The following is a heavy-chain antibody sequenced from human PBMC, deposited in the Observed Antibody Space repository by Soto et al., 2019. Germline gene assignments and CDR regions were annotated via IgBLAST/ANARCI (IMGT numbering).Heavy chain of an antibody. J-gene: IGHJ4*02. Sequence: ASVKVSCKVSGYTLTELSMHWVRQAPGKGLEWMGGFDPEDGETIYAQKFQGRVTMTEDTSTDTAYMELSSLRSEDTAVYYCAKDSSSGFNFDYWGQGTLVTVSS. V-gene: IGHV1-24*01. CDR1: GYTLTELS. CDR3: AKDSSSGFNFDY. D-gene: IGHD6-19*01. CDR2: FDPEDGET.